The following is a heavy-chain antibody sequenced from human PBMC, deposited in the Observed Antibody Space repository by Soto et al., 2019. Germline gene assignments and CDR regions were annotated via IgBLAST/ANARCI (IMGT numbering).Heavy chain of an antibody. D-gene: IGHD3-10*01. J-gene: IGHJ6*02. Sequence: ASVKVSCKASGGTFNSYGISWVRQAPGQGLDWMGVIIPLYGTVNYAQKFQGRVSITADKSTSTAYMDLNSLRSDDTAVYYCARSYYGSGTQSYYYYGMDVWGQGTTVTVSS. CDR2: IIPLYGTV. V-gene: IGHV1-69*06. CDR3: ARSYYGSGTQSYYYYGMDV. CDR1: GGTFNSYG.